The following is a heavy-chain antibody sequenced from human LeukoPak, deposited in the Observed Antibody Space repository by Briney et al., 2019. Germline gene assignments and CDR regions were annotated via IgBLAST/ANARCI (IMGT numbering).Heavy chain of an antibody. V-gene: IGHV3-53*01. Sequence: GGSLRLSCAASGFTVSSNYMSWVRQAPGKGLEWVSVIYSGGSTYYADSVEGRFTISRDNSKNTLYLQMNSLRAEDTAVYYCAKAHRRWFRDYWGQGTLVTVSS. CDR3: AKAHRRWFRDY. CDR1: GFTVSSNY. J-gene: IGHJ4*02. D-gene: IGHD4-23*01. CDR2: IYSGGST.